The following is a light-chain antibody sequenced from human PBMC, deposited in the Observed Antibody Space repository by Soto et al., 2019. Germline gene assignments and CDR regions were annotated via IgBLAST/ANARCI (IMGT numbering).Light chain of an antibody. Sequence: DIQMTQFPSTLSASVGDRVTITCRASQSIRSWLAWYQQKPGKAPKLLIYDGSSLQSGVPSGFSGSGSGTEFTLTINSLQPDDFANYYCQQYSASPYTFGQGTKVETK. V-gene: IGKV1-5*01. CDR3: QQYSASPYT. CDR1: QSIRSW. CDR2: DGS. J-gene: IGKJ2*01.